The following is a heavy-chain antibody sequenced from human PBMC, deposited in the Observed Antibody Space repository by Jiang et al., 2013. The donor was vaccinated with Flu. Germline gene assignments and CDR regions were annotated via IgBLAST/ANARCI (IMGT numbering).Heavy chain of an antibody. J-gene: IGHJ3*02. Sequence: DSDTTYSPSFQGQVTISADKSISTAYLQWSSLKASDTAMYYCARQGSGTLDAFDIWSQGTMVTVSS. CDR3: ARQGSGTLDAFDI. CDR2: DSDT. V-gene: IGHV5-51*01.